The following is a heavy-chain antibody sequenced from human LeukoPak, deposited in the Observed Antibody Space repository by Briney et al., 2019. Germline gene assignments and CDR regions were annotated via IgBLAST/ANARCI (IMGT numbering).Heavy chain of an antibody. CDR3: ARGVELLPSSLFDY. D-gene: IGHD1-7*01. CDR1: GGSISSGGYS. CDR2: IYHSGST. J-gene: IGHJ4*02. V-gene: IGHV4-30-2*01. Sequence: PSQTLSLTCAVSGGSISSGGYSWSWIRQPPGKGLEWIGYIYHSGSTYYNPSLKSRVTISVDTSKNQFSLKLSSVTAADTAVYYCARGVELLPSSLFDYWGQGTLVTVSS.